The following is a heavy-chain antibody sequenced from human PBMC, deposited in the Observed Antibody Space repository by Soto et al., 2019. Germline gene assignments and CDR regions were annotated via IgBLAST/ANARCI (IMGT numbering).Heavy chain of an antibody. CDR1: GGSFSGYY. CDR2: INHSGST. D-gene: IGHD6-6*01. J-gene: IGHJ2*01. Sequence: QVQLQQWGAGLLKPSETLSLTCAVYGGSFSGYYWSWIRQPPGKGLEWIGEINHSGSTNYNPSLKSRVTISVDTSKNQFALKLSSVTAADTAVYYCASDTSRSSHWYFDLWGRGTLVTVSS. V-gene: IGHV4-34*01. CDR3: ASDTSRSSHWYFDL.